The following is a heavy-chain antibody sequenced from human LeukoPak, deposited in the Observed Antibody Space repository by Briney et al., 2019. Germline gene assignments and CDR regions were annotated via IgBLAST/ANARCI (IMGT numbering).Heavy chain of an antibody. CDR3: ARDPMVRGVYNWFDP. CDR1: GYTFTSYG. Sequence: ASVKVSCKASGYTFTSYGITWVRQAPGQGLEWMGWINGNNDNINYAQSLQGRVTMTTDTSTSTASMELSRLTSDDTAVYYCARDPMVRGVYNWFDPWGQGTLVTVSS. V-gene: IGHV1-18*01. CDR2: INGNNDNI. D-gene: IGHD3-10*01. J-gene: IGHJ5*02.